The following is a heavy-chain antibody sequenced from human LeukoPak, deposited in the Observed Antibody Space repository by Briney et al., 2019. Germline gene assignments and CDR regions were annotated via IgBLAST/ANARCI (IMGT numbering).Heavy chain of an antibody. V-gene: IGHV3-23*01. Sequence: GGSLRLSCAASGFTFSSYAMSWVRQAPGKGLEWVSAISGSGGSTYYADSVKGRFTISRDNSKNTIYLQMNSLRAEDTAVYYCAKADSGWYELDYCGQGTLVTVSS. CDR2: ISGSGGST. D-gene: IGHD6-19*01. CDR1: GFTFSSYA. CDR3: AKADSGWYELDY. J-gene: IGHJ4*02.